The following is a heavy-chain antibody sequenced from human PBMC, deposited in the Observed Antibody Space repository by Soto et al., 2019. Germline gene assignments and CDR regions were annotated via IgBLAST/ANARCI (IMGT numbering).Heavy chain of an antibody. J-gene: IGHJ4*02. V-gene: IGHV3-11*05. CDR2: ISSSTSHT. Sequence: LRLLCAVSGFTFSDYYMTWIRQAPGKGLEWVSYISSSTSHTNYADSVKGRFTISRDNAKNSLFLQMNSLRAEDTAVYYCARGRGAAADYFDFWGQGTLVTVSS. CDR1: GFTFSDYY. CDR3: ARGRGAAADYFDF. D-gene: IGHD6-13*01.